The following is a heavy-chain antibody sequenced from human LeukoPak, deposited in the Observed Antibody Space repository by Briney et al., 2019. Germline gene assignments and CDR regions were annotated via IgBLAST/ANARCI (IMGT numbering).Heavy chain of an antibody. V-gene: IGHV3-23*01. CDR2: ISGSGGST. CDR1: GFTFSSYA. CDR3: AKDYYGSGSYSPYYYYGMDV. J-gene: IGHJ6*02. D-gene: IGHD3-10*01. Sequence: GGSLRLSCAASGFTFSSYAMSWVRQAPGKGLEWVSAISGSGGSTYYADSVKGRFTIPRDNSKNTLYLQMNSLRAEDTAVYYCAKDYYGSGSYSPYYYYGMDVWGQGTTVTVSS.